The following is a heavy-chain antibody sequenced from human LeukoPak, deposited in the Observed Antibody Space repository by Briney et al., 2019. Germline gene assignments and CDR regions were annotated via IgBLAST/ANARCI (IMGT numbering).Heavy chain of an antibody. V-gene: IGHV3-23*01. Sequence: GGSLRLSCAASGFTFSSYAMTWVRQAPGKGLEWVSTISGSGANTYYADSVKGRFTISRDNSKNTLYLQMNSLRAEDTAVYYCAKDTRDILVVPDTTFDYWGQGTLVTVSS. D-gene: IGHD2-2*01. CDR1: GFTFSSYA. J-gene: IGHJ4*02. CDR3: AKDTRDILVVPDTTFDY. CDR2: ISGSGANT.